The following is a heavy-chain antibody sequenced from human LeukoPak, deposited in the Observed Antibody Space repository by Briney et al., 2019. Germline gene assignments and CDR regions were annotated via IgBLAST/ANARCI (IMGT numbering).Heavy chain of an antibody. Sequence: SETLSLTCTVSGGSISSYYWNWIRQPPGKGLEWIGYIYYSGSINYNPSLESRVTISVDTSKNQFSLKLSSVTAADTAVYYCARGLPYYYYYYGMDVWGQGTTVTVSS. V-gene: IGHV4-59*12. CDR3: ARGLPYYYYYYGMDV. CDR1: GGSISSYY. CDR2: IYYSGSI. J-gene: IGHJ6*02.